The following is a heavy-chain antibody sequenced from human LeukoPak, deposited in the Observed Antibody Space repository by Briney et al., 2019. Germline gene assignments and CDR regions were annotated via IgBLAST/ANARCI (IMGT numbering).Heavy chain of an antibody. V-gene: IGHV4-34*01. CDR2: INQVERT. D-gene: IGHD2-15*01. CDR1: GGSLTGYS. Sequence: SETLSLTCAMHGGSLTGYSWAWVRQSPGEGLEWIGEINQVERTIYSPSLESRVSISLEASKNQFFLQLTSVAAADTAMYYCTRGRATPSRLFFDYYFMDVWGPGTPVTVSS. J-gene: IGHJ6*03. CDR3: TRGRATPSRLFFDYYFMDV.